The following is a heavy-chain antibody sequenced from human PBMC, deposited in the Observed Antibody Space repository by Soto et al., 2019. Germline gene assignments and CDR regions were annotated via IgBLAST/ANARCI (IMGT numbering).Heavy chain of an antibody. CDR1: GGTFSSYA. Sequence: ASVKVSCKASGGTFSSYAISWVRQAPGQGLEWMGGIIPIFGTANYAQKFQGRVTITADESTSTAYMELSSLRSEDTAVYYCARDPNISGYSSGWYDYWGQGTLVTVSS. D-gene: IGHD6-19*01. CDR3: ARDPNISGYSSGWYDY. V-gene: IGHV1-69*13. CDR2: IIPIFGTA. J-gene: IGHJ4*02.